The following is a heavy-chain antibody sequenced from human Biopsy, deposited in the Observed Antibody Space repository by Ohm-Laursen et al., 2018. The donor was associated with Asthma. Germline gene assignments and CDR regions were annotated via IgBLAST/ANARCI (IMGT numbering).Heavy chain of an antibody. V-gene: IGHV4-31*03. CDR2: IYYSGST. CDR1: YGSITSGGYY. J-gene: IGHJ4*02. Sequence: TLSLTCPVSYGSITSGGYYWTWIRQHPGKGLEWIGIIYYSGSTYYSPSLKSRVSISIDTSKNQFSLKLSSVTAADTAVYYCARAQDYYDSRGYYRSFDYWGQGTLVTVSS. D-gene: IGHD3-22*01. CDR3: ARAQDYYDSRGYYRSFDY.